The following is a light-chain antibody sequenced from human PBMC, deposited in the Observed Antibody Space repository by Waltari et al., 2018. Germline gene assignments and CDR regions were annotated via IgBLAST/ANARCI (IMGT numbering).Light chain of an antibody. V-gene: IGKV1-27*01. J-gene: IGKJ3*01. CDR3: QNYNNAPFT. CDR1: QGISDY. Sequence: DMQMTQSPSSLSASVGDRVTITCRASQGISDYVAWYQQKSGKGPKLLIYVASTLQSGVPSRFSGSGSGTDFTLTISSLQPEDVATYYCQNYNNAPFTFGPGTKVDIK. CDR2: VAS.